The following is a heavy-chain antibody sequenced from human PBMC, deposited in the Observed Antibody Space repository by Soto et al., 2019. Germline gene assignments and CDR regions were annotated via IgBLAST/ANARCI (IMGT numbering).Heavy chain of an antibody. CDR3: ARGLYYYYGMDV. J-gene: IGHJ6*02. CDR1: GFTFSSYE. CDR2: ISSSGSTI. Sequence: GGSLRLSCAASGFTFSSYEMNWVRQAPGKGLEWVSYISSSGSTIYYADSVKGRFTISRDNAKNSLYLQMNSLRAEDTAVYYCARGLYYYYGMDVWGQGTTVTV. V-gene: IGHV3-48*03.